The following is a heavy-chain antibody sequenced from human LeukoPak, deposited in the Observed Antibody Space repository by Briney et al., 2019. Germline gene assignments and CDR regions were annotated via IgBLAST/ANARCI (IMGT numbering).Heavy chain of an antibody. CDR3: ARGPPYLLFDY. CDR1: GGSISSYY. CDR2: IYYSGST. J-gene: IGHJ4*02. D-gene: IGHD2-15*01. V-gene: IGHV4-59*01. Sequence: SETLSLTCTVSGGSISSYYWSWIRQPPGKGLEWIGYIYYSGSTNYNPSLKSRVTISVDTSKNQFSLKLNSVTAADTAVYYCARGPPYLLFDYWGQGTLVTVSS.